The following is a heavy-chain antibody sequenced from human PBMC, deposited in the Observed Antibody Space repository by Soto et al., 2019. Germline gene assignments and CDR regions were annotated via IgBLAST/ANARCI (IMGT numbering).Heavy chain of an antibody. CDR3: AKAPPNLLTGYFRPAEFES. J-gene: IGHJ4*01. D-gene: IGHD3-9*01. CDR1: GFTFSNYG. Sequence: EVQVLESGEDLVQKGGSLRLSCEASGFTFSNYGMSWGRQAPGKGLEWISSISGGGGSTYYAESVKGRFIISRDNSKNTLYLHLSSLRAEDTALYFCAKAPPNLLTGYFRPAEFESWVHATLVTVSS. CDR2: ISGGGGST. V-gene: IGHV3-23*01.